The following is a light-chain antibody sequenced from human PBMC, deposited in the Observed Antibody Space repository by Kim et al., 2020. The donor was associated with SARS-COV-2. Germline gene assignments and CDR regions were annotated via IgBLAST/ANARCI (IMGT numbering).Light chain of an antibody. V-gene: IGLV2-14*03. CDR3: SSYTSSKTWV. CDR2: DVT. J-gene: IGLJ3*02. Sequence: GQSITIYCTGTSSDIGGYNYVSWYQQHPGKAPKLLIYDVTKWPSGVSNRFSGSKSGNTASLTISGLQAEDEADYYCSSYTSSKTWVFGGGTQLTVL. CDR1: SSDIGGYNY.